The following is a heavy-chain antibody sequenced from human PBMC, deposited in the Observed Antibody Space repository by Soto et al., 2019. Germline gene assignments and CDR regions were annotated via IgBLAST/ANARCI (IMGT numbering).Heavy chain of an antibody. V-gene: IGHV3-74*01. CDR2: INNDGSST. Sequence: GGSLRLSCAASGFTLNNYWMHWVREAPGKGLVWVSRINNDGSSTAYADPVKGRFTISRDDAKNTLYLQMNSLRAEDTAIYYCARDLGGPDYWGQGTLVTVSS. CDR1: GFTLNNYW. CDR3: ARDLGGPDY. D-gene: IGHD3-16*01. J-gene: IGHJ4*02.